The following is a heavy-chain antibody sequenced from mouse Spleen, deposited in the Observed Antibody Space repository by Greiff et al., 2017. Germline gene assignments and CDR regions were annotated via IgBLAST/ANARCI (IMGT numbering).Heavy chain of an antibody. CDR1: GYTFTSYW. V-gene: IGHV1-69*01. CDR3: AKGGNSFDY. J-gene: IGHJ2*01. CDR2: IDPSDSYT. Sequence: QVQLKQPGAELVMPGASVKLSCKASGYTFTSYWMHWVKQRPGQGLEWIGEIDPSDSYTNYNQKFKGKATLTVDKSSSTAYMQLSSLTSEDSAVYYCAKGGNSFDYWGQGTTLTVSS.